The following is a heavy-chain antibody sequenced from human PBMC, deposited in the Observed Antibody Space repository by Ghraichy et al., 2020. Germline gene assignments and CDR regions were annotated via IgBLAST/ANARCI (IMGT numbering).Heavy chain of an antibody. J-gene: IGHJ3*01. CDR1: GFKFSDYW. Sequence: GGSLRLSCAASGFKFSDYWMHWVRQAPGKGLVWVSRINIDGSSISYADSVKGRFTISRDNAKKTLYLQMNSLRVEDTAQYYCARVGASMQLPQAFDVWGQGIMVTVPS. V-gene: IGHV3-74*01. CDR3: ARVGASMQLPQAFDV. D-gene: IGHD5-18*01. CDR2: INIDGSSI.